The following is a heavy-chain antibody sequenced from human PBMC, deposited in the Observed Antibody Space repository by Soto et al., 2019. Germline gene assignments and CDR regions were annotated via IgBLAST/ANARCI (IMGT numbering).Heavy chain of an antibody. D-gene: IGHD1-26*01. V-gene: IGHV1-8*01. Sequence: ASVKVSCKASGYTFTIYDINWVLQSTVQGLEWMGCMNPNSGNTGYAQKFQGRVTMTRNTSISTAYMELSSLRSEDTAVYYCARGEPRAYYYYYGMDVWGQGTTVTVSS. J-gene: IGHJ6*02. CDR2: MNPNSGNT. CDR1: GYTFTIYD. CDR3: ARGEPRAYYYYYGMDV.